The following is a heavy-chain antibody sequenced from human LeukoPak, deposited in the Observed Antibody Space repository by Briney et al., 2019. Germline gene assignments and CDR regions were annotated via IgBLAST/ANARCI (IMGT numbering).Heavy chain of an antibody. J-gene: IGHJ5*02. CDR1: GGSISSGDYY. Sequence: SETLSLTCTVSGGSISSGDYYWSWIRQPPGKGLEWIGYIYYSGSTYYNPSLKSRVTISVDTSKNQFSLKLSSVTAADTAVYYCARELGRTNKMHGFDPWGQGTLVTVSS. D-gene: IGHD3-10*01. CDR3: ARELGRTNKMHGFDP. CDR2: IYYSGST. V-gene: IGHV4-30-4*01.